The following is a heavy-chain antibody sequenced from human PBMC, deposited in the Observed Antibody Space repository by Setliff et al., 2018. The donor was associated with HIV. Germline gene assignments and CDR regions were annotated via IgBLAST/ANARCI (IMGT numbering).Heavy chain of an antibody. Sequence: GGSLRLSCVASGFTFSNYWMHWVRQAPGKGLVWVSRNDNDGSSTDYADSVKGRFSVSRDMSRNILYLQMHDLSAEDSALYYCARETGQFLLWGPGTLVTVSS. V-gene: IGHV3-74*01. CDR2: NDNDGSST. CDR3: ARETGQFLL. D-gene: IGHD2-21*01. J-gene: IGHJ4*02. CDR1: GFTFSNYW.